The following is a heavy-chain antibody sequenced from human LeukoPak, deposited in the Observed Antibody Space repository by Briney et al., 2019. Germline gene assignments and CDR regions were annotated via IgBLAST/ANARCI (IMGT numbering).Heavy chain of an antibody. J-gene: IGHJ6*02. D-gene: IGHD2-2*01. CDR1: GGSISSYY. CDR3: ARSVPAAGYGMDV. Sequence: PSETLSLTCTVSGGSISSYYWSWIRQPPGKGLEWIGYIYYSGSTNYNPSLKSRVTISVGTSKNQFSLKLSSVTAADTAVYYCARSVPAAGYGMDVWGQGTTVTVSS. CDR2: IYYSGST. V-gene: IGHV4-59*01.